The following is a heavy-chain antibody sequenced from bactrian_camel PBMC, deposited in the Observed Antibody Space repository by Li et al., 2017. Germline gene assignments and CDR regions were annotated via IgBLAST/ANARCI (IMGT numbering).Heavy chain of an antibody. Sequence: GGGSVQAGGSLRLSCVASGYTYNSDCMGWFRQAPGKEREGVAVLDREGMIRYDDSVKGRFTISKDKKTLYLQMGSLKSEDTAMYYCAADIRAKDNRWMSPSFWSDWGQGTQVTVS. D-gene: IGHD1*01. CDR2: LDREGMI. J-gene: IGHJ4*01. CDR3: AADIRAKDNRWMSPSFWSD. V-gene: IGHV3S6*01. CDR1: GYTYNSDC.